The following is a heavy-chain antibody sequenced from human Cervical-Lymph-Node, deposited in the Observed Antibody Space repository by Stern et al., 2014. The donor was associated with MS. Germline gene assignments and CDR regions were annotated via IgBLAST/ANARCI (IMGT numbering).Heavy chain of an antibody. D-gene: IGHD1-14*01. CDR2: ILYDGSNE. Sequence: QVQLVESGGGVVQPGRSLRLSCAASGFTISGHAMHWVRQAPGKGLEWVAVILYDGSNEYYPDSVKGRFTISRDNSKNMLYLQMNSLRPEDTAVYYCARDRAVLRNSVYFYYGLDVWGQGTTDTVSS. J-gene: IGHJ6*02. V-gene: IGHV3-30*04. CDR3: ARDRAVLRNSVYFYYGLDV. CDR1: GFTISGHA.